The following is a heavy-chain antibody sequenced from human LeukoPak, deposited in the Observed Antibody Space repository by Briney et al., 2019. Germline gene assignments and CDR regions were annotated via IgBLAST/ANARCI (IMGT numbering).Heavy chain of an antibody. CDR2: IYSGGST. Sequence: PGGSLRLSCAASGFTFSSYAMSWVRQAPGKGLEWVSVIYSGGSTYYADSVKGRFTISRDNSKNTLYLQMNSLRAEDTAVYYCARDTYYSSSPIVYFDYWGQGTLVTVSS. CDR1: GFTFSSYA. V-gene: IGHV3-66*02. D-gene: IGHD6-6*01. J-gene: IGHJ4*02. CDR3: ARDTYYSSSPIVYFDY.